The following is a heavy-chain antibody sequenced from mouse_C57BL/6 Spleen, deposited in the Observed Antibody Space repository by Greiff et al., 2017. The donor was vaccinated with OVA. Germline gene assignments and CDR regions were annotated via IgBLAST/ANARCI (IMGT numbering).Heavy chain of an antibody. CDR1: GYTFTDYY. Sequence: EVQLQQSGPELVKPGASVKISCKASGYTFTDYYMNWVKQSHGKSLEWIGDINPNNGGTSYNQKFKGKATLTVDKSSSTAYMELRSLTSEDSAVYYCARDLVYWGQGTTLTVSS. CDR2: INPNNGGT. J-gene: IGHJ2*01. CDR3: ARDLVY. V-gene: IGHV1-26*01.